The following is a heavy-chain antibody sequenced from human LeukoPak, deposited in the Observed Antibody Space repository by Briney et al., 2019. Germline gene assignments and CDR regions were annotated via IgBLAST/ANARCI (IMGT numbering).Heavy chain of an antibody. CDR1: GGSISSYY. CDR3: ARDLYMDV. V-gene: IGHV4-59*01. CDR2: IYYSGST. J-gene: IGHJ6*03. Sequence: SDPLSLTCTVSGGSISSYYWSWIRQPPGKGLEWIGYIYYSGSTNYNPSLKSRVTISVDTSKNQVSLKLSSVTAADTALYYCARDLYMDVWGKGTTVTVSS.